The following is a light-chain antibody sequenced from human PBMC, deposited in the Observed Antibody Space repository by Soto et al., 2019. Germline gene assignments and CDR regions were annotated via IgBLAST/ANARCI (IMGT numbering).Light chain of an antibody. Sequence: QSVLTQPPSASGSPGQSVTISCTGTSSDVGGYNSVSWYQQHPGKAPKLMIYEVSKRPSGVPDRFSGSKSGNTASLTVSGLQAEDEADYYCSSYAGRNSYVFGTGTKVTV. V-gene: IGLV2-8*01. CDR1: SSDVGGYNS. CDR3: SSYAGRNSYV. J-gene: IGLJ1*01. CDR2: EVS.